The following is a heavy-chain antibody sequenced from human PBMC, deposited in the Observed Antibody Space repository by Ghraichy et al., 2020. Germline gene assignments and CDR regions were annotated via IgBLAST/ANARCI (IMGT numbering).Heavy chain of an antibody. V-gene: IGHV4-59*01. D-gene: IGHD6-19*01. J-gene: IGHJ3*01. CDR1: GGSISTYY. Sequence: SETLSLTCTVSGGSISTYYWSWIRQPPGKGLEWIGYIYYTGSTNYNPSLKSRVTISVDTSKNQFSLKLNSVTAADTAIYYCARGFWAAGTERDAFDFWGQGTMVTVSS. CDR3: ARGFWAAGTERDAFDF. CDR2: IYYTGST.